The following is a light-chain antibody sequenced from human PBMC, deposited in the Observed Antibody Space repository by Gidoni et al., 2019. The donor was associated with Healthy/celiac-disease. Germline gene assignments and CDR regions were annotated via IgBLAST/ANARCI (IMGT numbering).Light chain of an antibody. CDR1: KLGNKY. CDR2: KDS. CDR3: QAWDSSTWV. V-gene: IGLV3-1*01. Sequence: SYELPQPPSVSVSPGQTASITCSGDKLGNKYACRYPPKPGQSPVLVIYKDSKRPPGIPERFSGSNSGNTATLTISGTQAMDEADYYCQAWDSSTWVFGTGTKVTVL. J-gene: IGLJ1*01.